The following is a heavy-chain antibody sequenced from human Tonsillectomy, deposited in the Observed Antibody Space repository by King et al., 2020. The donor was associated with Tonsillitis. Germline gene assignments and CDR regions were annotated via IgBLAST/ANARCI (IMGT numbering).Heavy chain of an antibody. D-gene: IGHD4-17*01. CDR2: ISYDGINK. CDR3: ARRDGALDYYCYGMDV. Sequence: VQLVESGGGVVQPGRSLRLSCAGSGCTFSNDSMHWVRQAPGKGLDWGTTISYDGINKYYADSVKGRFTISRDNSNNTRYVQMISLRVEDTAVYYCARRDGALDYYCYGMDVWGQGTTVTVSS. V-gene: IGHV3-30-3*01. CDR1: GCTFSNDS. J-gene: IGHJ6*02.